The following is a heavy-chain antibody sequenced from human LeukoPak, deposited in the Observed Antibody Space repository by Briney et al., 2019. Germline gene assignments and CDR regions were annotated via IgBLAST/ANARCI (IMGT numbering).Heavy chain of an antibody. D-gene: IGHD3-10*01. CDR1: GFTFSGYW. Sequence: GGSLRLSCVASGFTFSGYWMTWVRQAPGKGLEWVANIRQDGSEKYYVDSVKGRFTISRDNAKNSLYLQMNSLRAEDTAVYYCARDPGYYGSGSYLNWGQGTLVTVSS. CDR3: ARDPGYYGSGSYLN. V-gene: IGHV3-7*01. J-gene: IGHJ4*02. CDR2: IRQDGSEK.